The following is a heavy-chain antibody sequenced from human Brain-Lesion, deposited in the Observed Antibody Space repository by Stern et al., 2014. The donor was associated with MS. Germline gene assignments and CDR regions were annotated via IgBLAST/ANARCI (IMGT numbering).Heavy chain of an antibody. D-gene: IGHD3/OR15-3a*01. V-gene: IGHV4-61*02. CDR3: AREGETSDFFPFDY. Sequence: QVQLQESGPGLVKPSQTLSLTCTVSGGSMNSRPYYWNWLRQPAGKALEWIGRIYISGSTNYNPSLESRVTISIDTSTNQLPLKLGSVTAADTAVYYCAREGETSDFFPFDYWGQGAQVIVSS. J-gene: IGHJ4*02. CDR2: IYISGST. CDR1: GGSMNSRPYY.